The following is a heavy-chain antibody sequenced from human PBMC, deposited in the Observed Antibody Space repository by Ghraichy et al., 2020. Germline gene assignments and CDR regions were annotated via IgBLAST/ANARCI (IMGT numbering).Heavy chain of an antibody. CDR2: ITGTASAT. V-gene: IGHV3-23*01. D-gene: IGHD4-17*01. J-gene: IGHJ5*02. Sequence: GESLNISCAASGFTFSSYVMAWVRQAPGKGLEWVTHITGTASATHYVDSVKGRFTISRDNSKKMLYLQMTGLRVEDTALYFCVKETRTVTTSIAWGQGTLVTVSS. CDR1: GFTFSSYV. CDR3: VKETRTVTTSIA.